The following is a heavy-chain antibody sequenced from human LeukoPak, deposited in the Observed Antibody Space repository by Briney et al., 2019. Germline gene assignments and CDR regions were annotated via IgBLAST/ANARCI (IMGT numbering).Heavy chain of an antibody. J-gene: IGHJ4*02. Sequence: SVKVSCKASGGTFSSYAISWVRQAPGQGPEWMGGIIPIFGTANYAQKFQGRVTITTDESTSTAYMELSSLRSEDTAVYYCARGGGYSYGPTPFDYWGQGALVTVSS. D-gene: IGHD5-18*01. V-gene: IGHV1-69*05. CDR2: IIPIFGTA. CDR3: ARGGGYSYGPTPFDY. CDR1: GGTFSSYA.